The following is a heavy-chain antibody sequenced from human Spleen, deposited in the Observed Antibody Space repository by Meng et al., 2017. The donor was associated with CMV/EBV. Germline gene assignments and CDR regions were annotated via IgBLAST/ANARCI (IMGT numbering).Heavy chain of an antibody. CDR3: ASSYCSRTSCYGGLEYFQH. CDR1: LSSYA. J-gene: IGHJ1*01. CDR2: IIPILGTA. D-gene: IGHD2-2*01. V-gene: IGHV1-69*05. Sequence: LSSYAISWVRQAPGQGLEWMGGIIPILGTANNAQRFQGRVTITTDESTSTAYMELSSLRSEDTAVYYCASSYCSRTSCYGGLEYFQHWGQGTLVTVSS.